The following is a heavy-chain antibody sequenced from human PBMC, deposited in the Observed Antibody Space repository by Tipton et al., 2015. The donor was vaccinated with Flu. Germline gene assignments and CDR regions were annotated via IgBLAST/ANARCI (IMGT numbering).Heavy chain of an antibody. D-gene: IGHD2-8*01. CDR2: ISPYNGNT. CDR1: GYIFTSYG. J-gene: IGHJ6*02. V-gene: IGHV1-18*01. CDR3: ARRRHCTNGICYTDYGMDV. Sequence: QLVQSGAEVKKPGASVKVSCKASGYIFTSYGISWVRQAPGQGLEWMGWISPYNGNTNYAQKLQGRVTMTTDTSTSTANMELGSLRSDDTAVYYCARRRHCTNGICYTDYGMDVWGQGTTVTVSS.